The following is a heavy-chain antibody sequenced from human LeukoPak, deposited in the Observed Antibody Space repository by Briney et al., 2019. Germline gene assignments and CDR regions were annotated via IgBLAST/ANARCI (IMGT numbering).Heavy chain of an antibody. CDR2: IYSGGST. D-gene: IGHD3-22*01. J-gene: IGHJ5*02. CDR1: RFTVSSNY. Sequence: PGGSLRLSCAASRFTVSSNYMSWVRQAPGKGLEWVSVIYSGGSTYYADSVKGRFTISRDNAKNSLYLQMNSLRAEDTAVYYCARDRGYYSTSGPFDPWGQGTLVTVSS. CDR3: ARDRGYYSTSGPFDP. V-gene: IGHV3-66*01.